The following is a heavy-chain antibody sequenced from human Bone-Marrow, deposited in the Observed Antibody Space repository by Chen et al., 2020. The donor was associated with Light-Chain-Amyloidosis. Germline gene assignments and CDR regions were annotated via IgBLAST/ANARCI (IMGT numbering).Heavy chain of an antibody. J-gene: IGHJ4*02. CDR1: GFTFSSQP. Sequence: EVQLLESGGGLVQPGGSLRLSCAASGFTFSSQPMSWVRQAPGKGLEWVSGISDRGSNTYYADSMEGRFTVSRDNSKNTLHLHMNSLGAEDTAVYYCAKWDWNTNYFDDWGQGTLVTVSS. CDR2: ISDRGSNT. CDR3: AKWDWNTNYFDD. V-gene: IGHV3-23*01. D-gene: IGHD1-1*01.